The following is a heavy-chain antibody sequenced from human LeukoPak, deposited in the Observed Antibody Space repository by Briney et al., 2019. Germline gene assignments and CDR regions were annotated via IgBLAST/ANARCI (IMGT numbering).Heavy chain of an antibody. V-gene: IGHV1-18*01. J-gene: IGHJ4*02. D-gene: IGHD4-17*01. Sequence: ASVKVSCKASGYTFTSYGISWVRQAPGQGLEWMGWISAYNGNTNYAQKLQGRVTMTTGTSTSTAYTELRSLRSDDTAVYYCARDWHDYGDYYYFDYWGQGTLVTVSS. CDR2: ISAYNGNT. CDR1: GYTFTSYG. CDR3: ARDWHDYGDYYYFDY.